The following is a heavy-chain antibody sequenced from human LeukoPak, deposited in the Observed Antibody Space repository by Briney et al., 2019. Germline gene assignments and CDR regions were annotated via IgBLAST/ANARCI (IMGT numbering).Heavy chain of an antibody. J-gene: IGHJ4*02. V-gene: IGHV3-21*01. CDR1: GFTFSSYS. D-gene: IGHD6-13*01. CDR2: ISSSSSYI. Sequence: GGSLRLSCAASGFTFSSYSMNWVRQAPGKGLEWVSSISSSSSYIYYADSLKGRFTISRDNAKNSLYLQMNSLRAEDTAVYYCARVWSPPYTSTWPDYFDYWGQGTLVTVSS. CDR3: ARVWSPPYTSTWPDYFDY.